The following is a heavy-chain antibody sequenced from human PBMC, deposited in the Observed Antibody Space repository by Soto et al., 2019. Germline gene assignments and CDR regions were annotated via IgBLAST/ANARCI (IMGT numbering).Heavy chain of an antibody. J-gene: IGHJ6*03. D-gene: IGHD3-3*01. CDR3: AKDKVYDFNLYYYMDV. V-gene: IGHV3-9*01. CDR1: GFTFDDYA. CDR2: ISWNSGSI. Sequence: GGSLRLSCAASGFTFDDYAMHWVRQAPGKGLEWVSGISWNSGSIGYADSVKGRFTISRDNAKNSLYLQMNSLRAEDTALYYCAKDKVYDFNLYYYMDVWGKGTTVTVSS.